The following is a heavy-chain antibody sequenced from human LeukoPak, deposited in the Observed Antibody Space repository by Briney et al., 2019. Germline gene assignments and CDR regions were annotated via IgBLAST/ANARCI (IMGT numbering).Heavy chain of an antibody. CDR2: IYYSGST. V-gene: IGHV4-31*03. D-gene: IGHD4-23*01. Sequence: SSQTLSLTCTVSGGSISSGGYYWRWIRQHPGKGLEWIGYIYYSGSTYYNPSLKSRVTISVDTSKNQFSLKLSSVTAADTAVYYCARVGDGYGGNSKFDYWGQGTLVTVSS. CDR1: GGSISSGGYY. J-gene: IGHJ4*02. CDR3: ARVGDGYGGNSKFDY.